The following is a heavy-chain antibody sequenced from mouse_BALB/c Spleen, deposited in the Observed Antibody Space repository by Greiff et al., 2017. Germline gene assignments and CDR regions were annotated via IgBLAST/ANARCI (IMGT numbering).Heavy chain of an antibody. D-gene: IGHD2-10*01. CDR2: ISSGGST. V-gene: IGHV5-6-5*01. Sequence: DVKLVESGGGLVKPGGSLKLSCAASGFTFSSYAMSWVRQTPEKRLEWVASISSGGSTYYPDSVKGRFTISRDNARNILYLQMSSLRSEDTAMYYCASAYYGNSFAYWGQGTLVTVSA. J-gene: IGHJ3*01. CDR1: GFTFSSYA. CDR3: ASAYYGNSFAY.